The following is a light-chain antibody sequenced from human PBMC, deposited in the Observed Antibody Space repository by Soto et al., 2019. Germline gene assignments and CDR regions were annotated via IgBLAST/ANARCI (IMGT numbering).Light chain of an antibody. CDR1: SSDVGGYNY. Sequence: QSALTHPRSVSGTPGQSVTISCTGTSSDVGGYNYVSWYQQHPGIAPQLIIYDITKRPSGVPDRFSGSKSGNTASLTISGLQAEYEADYYCCSYAGSYSRVFGGGTNLTVL. CDR3: CSYAGSYSRV. J-gene: IGLJ3*02. CDR2: DIT. V-gene: IGLV2-11*01.